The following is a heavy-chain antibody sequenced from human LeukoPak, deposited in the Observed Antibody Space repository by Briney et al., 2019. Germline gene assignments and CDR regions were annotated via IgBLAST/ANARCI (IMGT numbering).Heavy chain of an antibody. J-gene: IGHJ6*04. CDR2: INHSGST. Sequence: PSETLSLTCSVSGASISGGTYYWSWIRQPPGKGLEWIGEINHSGSTNYNPSLKSRVTISVDTSKNQFSLKLSSVTAADTAVYYCARLPRVVRNPSGVWGKGTTVTVSS. CDR3: ARLPRVVRNPSGV. V-gene: IGHV4-34*01. CDR1: GASISGGTYY. D-gene: IGHD6-6*01.